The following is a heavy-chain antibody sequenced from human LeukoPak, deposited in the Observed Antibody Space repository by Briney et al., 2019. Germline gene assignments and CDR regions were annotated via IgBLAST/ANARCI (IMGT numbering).Heavy chain of an antibody. V-gene: IGHV3-30*02. Sequence: GGSLRLSCAASGFTFSNYGIHWVRQAPGKGLEWVAFIRYGETNRYYADSVQGRFTISSDNSQNMVYLQMNSLRVEDSAVYYCARDRRYFDYWGQGTLVTVSS. CDR1: GFTFSNYG. D-gene: IGHD6-6*01. CDR3: ARDRRYFDY. J-gene: IGHJ4*02. CDR2: IRYGETNR.